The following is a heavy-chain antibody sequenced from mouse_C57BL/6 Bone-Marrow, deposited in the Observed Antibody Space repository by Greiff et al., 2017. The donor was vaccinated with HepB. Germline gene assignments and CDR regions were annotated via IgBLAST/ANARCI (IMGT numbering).Heavy chain of an antibody. J-gene: IGHJ3*01. CDR3: AMDYGSPAY. CDR2: IYPGSGNT. D-gene: IGHD1-1*01. V-gene: IGHV1-76*01. Sequence: QVQLKESGAELVRPGASVKLSCKASGYTFTDYYINWVKQRPGQGLEWIARIYPGSGNTYYNEKFKGKATLTAEKSSSTAYMQLSSLTSEDSAVYFCAMDYGSPAYWGQGTLVTVSA. CDR1: GYTFTDYY.